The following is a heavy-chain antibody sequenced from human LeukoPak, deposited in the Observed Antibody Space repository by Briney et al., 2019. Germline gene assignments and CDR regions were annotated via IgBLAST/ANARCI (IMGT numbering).Heavy chain of an antibody. V-gene: IGHV4-39*07. D-gene: IGHD3-3*01. CDR2: IYYSGST. CDR1: GGSISSSSYY. Sequence: SETLSLTCTVSGGSISSSSYYWGWIRQPPGKGLEWIGSIYYSGSTYYNPSLKSRVTISVDTSKNQFSLKLSSVTAADTAVYYCARDRSPFAIFGVVTPSRWGQGTLVTVSS. J-gene: IGHJ4*02. CDR3: ARDRSPFAIFGVVTPSR.